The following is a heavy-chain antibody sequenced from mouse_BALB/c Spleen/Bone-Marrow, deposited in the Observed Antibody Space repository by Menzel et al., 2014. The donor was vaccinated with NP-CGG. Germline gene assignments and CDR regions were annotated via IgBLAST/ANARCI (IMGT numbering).Heavy chain of an antibody. D-gene: IGHD4-1*01. CDR3: ARGRDWDAWFAY. Sequence: VQLQESGPELVKPGASVKISRKASGYAFSSSWMNWVKQRPGQGLEWIGRIYPGDGDTNYNGKFKGKATLTADKSSSTAYMQLSSLPSVDSAVYFCARGRDWDAWFAYWGQGTLVTVSA. CDR2: IYPGDGDT. CDR1: GYAFSSSW. J-gene: IGHJ3*01. V-gene: IGHV1-82*01.